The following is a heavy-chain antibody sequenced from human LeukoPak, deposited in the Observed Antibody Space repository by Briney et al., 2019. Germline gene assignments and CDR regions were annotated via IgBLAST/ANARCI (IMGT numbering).Heavy chain of an antibody. CDR2: ISYDGSNK. CDR1: GFTFSSYA. D-gene: IGHD2-2*01. CDR3: ARTDDPDYCSSTSCYHDAFDI. J-gene: IGHJ3*02. Sequence: PGGSLRLSCAASGFTFSSYAMHWVRQAPGKGLEWVAVISYDGSNKYYADSVKGRFTISRDNSKNTLYLQMNSLRAEDTAVYYCARTDDPDYCSSTSCYHDAFDIWGQGTMVTVSS. V-gene: IGHV3-30-3*01.